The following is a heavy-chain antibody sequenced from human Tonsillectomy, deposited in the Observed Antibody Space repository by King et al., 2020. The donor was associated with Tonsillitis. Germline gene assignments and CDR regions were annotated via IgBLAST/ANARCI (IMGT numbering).Heavy chain of an antibody. CDR1: GYRFTSYW. D-gene: IGHD2-2*01. V-gene: IGHV5-51*03. CDR3: ARAGSTPSRYMDV. CDR2: IYPGDSDA. Sequence: VQLVESGAEVKKPGESLKISCKASGYRFTSYWIGWVRQMPGKGLEWMAIIYPGDSDAIYSPSFKGQVTISAAQSISTAYLQWSSLKASDTAMYYCARAGSTPSRYMDVWGIGTTVTVSS. J-gene: IGHJ6*03.